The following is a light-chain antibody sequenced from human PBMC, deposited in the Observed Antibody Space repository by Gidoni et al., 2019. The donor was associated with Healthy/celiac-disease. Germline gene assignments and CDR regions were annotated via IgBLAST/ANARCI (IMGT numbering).Light chain of an antibody. CDR1: SSDVGSYNL. CDR3: CSYAGSSTPNWV. J-gene: IGLJ3*02. CDR2: EVR. Sequence: QPASVSGSPGQSITISCTGTSSDVGSYNLVSWYQQHPGKAPKLMIYEVRKRPSGVSNRFSGSKSGNTASLTISGLQAEDEADYYCCSYAGSSTPNWVFGGGTNLTVL. V-gene: IGLV2-23*02.